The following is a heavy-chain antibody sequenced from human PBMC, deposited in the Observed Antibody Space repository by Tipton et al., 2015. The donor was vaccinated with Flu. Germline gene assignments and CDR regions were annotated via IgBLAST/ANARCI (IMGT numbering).Heavy chain of an antibody. Sequence: QMQLVQSGAEVRKPGASVKVSCKTSGYTFTSYFIQWVRQAPGQGLEYMGIINPNVDSTNYAQKFQGRLTITRDTSTSTVYMELRSLRSEDTAVYFCASDPRLSNSEAQDYWGQGTLVTVSS. CDR2: INPNVDST. D-gene: IGHD4-23*01. CDR1: GYTFTSYF. J-gene: IGHJ4*02. V-gene: IGHV1-46*01. CDR3: ASDPRLSNSEAQDY.